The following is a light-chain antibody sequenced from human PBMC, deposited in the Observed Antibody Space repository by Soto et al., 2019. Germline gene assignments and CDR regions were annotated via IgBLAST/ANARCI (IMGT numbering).Light chain of an antibody. CDR2: DAS. Sequence: EIVLTQSPGTLSLSPGERATLSCRASHIIMRKYLAWYQQRFGQAPRLLIYDASRRATGIPDRFSGSGSGTDFTLTISGLEPEDFAVYYCQQYDSSPPITFGQGTRLEIK. J-gene: IGKJ5*01. CDR1: HIIMRKY. CDR3: QQYDSSPPIT. V-gene: IGKV3-20*01.